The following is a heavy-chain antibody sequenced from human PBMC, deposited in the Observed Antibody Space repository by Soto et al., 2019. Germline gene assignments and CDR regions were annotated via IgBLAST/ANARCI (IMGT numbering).Heavy chain of an antibody. CDR1: GSTFTSYY. Sequence: ASVKVSCKASGSTFTSYYMHWVRQAPGQGLEWMGIINPSGGSTSYAQKFQGRVTMTRDTSTSTAYMELSSMRSEDTAVYYCARVSLTYYYDSSGYYPYYFDYWSQGTLVTVSS. CDR2: INPSGGST. CDR3: ARVSLTYYYDSSGYYPYYFDY. D-gene: IGHD3-22*01. J-gene: IGHJ4*02. V-gene: IGHV1-46*01.